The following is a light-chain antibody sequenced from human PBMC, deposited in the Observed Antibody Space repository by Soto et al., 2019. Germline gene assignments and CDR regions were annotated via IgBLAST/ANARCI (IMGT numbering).Light chain of an antibody. V-gene: IGKV1-39*01. CDR3: QQSSNTPRT. J-gene: IGKJ1*01. CDR2: AAS. CDR1: QSISWF. Sequence: DIQMTQSPSSLSASVGDRVTITCRASQSISWFLNWYQQKPGKAPKVLIYAASSLQSGVPSRFSGSGSGTDFTLTISSLQPEDFATYYCQQSSNTPRTFGQGTKVEIK.